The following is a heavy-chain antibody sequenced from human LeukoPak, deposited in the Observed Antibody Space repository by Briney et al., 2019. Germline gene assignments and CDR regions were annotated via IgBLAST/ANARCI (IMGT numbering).Heavy chain of an antibody. CDR3: ARRDRQYYMDV. Sequence: GSLRLSCAASGFTFSSYAMSWVRQAPGKGLEWIGEINHSGSINYNPSLKSRVTISVDTSKNQFSLKLSSVTAADTAVYYCARRDRQYYMDVWGKGTTVTVSS. CDR2: INHSGSI. V-gene: IGHV4-34*01. CDR1: GFTFSSYA. D-gene: IGHD3-16*02. J-gene: IGHJ6*03.